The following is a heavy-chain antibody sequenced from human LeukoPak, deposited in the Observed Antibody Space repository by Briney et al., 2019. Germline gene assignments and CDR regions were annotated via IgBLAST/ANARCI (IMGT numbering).Heavy chain of an antibody. CDR1: GYTFTDYY. J-gene: IGHJ4*02. CDR3: ATDLYEYCGGDCYGY. D-gene: IGHD2-21*01. CDR2: VDPEDGGT. Sequence: ASVKISCKVSGYTFTDYYMHWVQQAPGKGLEWMGLVDPEDGGTIYAEKFQGRVTITADTSTDTAYMELSSLRSDDTAVYYCATDLYEYCGGDCYGYWGQGTLVTGSS. V-gene: IGHV1-69-2*01.